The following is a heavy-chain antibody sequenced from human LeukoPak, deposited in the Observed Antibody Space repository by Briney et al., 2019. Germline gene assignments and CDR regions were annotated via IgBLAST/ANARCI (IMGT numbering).Heavy chain of an antibody. CDR1: GFTFSSYG. J-gene: IGHJ4*02. CDR2: IRYDGSNK. D-gene: IGHD1-7*01. V-gene: IGHV3-30*02. CDR3: VQFELDY. Sequence: LPGGSLRLSCAASGFTFSSYGMHWVRQAPGKGLEWVAFIRYDGSNKYYADSVKGRFTISRDNSKNTLYLQMNSLRSDDTAVYYCVQFELDYWGQGTLVTVSS.